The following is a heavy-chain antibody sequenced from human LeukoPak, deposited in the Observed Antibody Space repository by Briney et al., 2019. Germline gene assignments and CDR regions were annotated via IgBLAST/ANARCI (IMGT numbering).Heavy chain of an antibody. Sequence: YSMNWVRQAPGKGLEWVSSISSSSSYIYYADSVKGRFTISRDNAKNSLYLQMNSLRAEDTAVYYCARDWVGYCSSTSCRFDYWGQGTLVTVSS. CDR1: YS. CDR3: ARDWVGYCSSTSCRFDY. CDR2: ISSSSSYI. V-gene: IGHV3-21*01. J-gene: IGHJ4*02. D-gene: IGHD2-2*01.